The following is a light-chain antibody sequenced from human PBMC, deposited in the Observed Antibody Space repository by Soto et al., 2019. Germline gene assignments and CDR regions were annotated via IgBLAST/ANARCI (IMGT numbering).Light chain of an antibody. Sequence: DIQMTQSPSSVSASVGDRVTITCRASQGISNWLAWYQQKPEKAPKLLIYAASVLQTGVPSRFSGSGSGTDFTLTISSLQPEVFATYQCPQSNRFPFTFGPRTQVDIK. CDR1: QGISNW. V-gene: IGKV1-12*01. CDR3: PQSNRFPFT. J-gene: IGKJ3*01. CDR2: AAS.